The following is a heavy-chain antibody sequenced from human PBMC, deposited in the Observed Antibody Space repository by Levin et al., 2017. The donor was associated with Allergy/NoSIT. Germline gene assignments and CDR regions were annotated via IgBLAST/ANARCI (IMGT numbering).Heavy chain of an antibody. V-gene: IGHV3-66*01. Sequence: GASVKVSCAVSGFSVTYSYMAWVRQAPGKGLEWVSLIYSGDTTYYADSVKGRFTISRDTSTNMVYLQMRGLRTEDTALYYCVRDAGYDTGYTRFDLWGQGTLVTVSS. CDR1: GFSVTYSY. CDR2: IYSGDTT. CDR3: VRDAGYDTGYTRFDL. D-gene: IGHD5-24*01. J-gene: IGHJ4*02.